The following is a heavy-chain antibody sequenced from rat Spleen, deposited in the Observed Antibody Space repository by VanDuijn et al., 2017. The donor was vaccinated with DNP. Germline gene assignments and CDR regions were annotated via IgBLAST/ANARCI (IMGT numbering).Heavy chain of an antibody. CDR2: ISAGGDST. V-gene: IGHV5-7*01. CDR1: GFTFSDYN. J-gene: IGHJ3*01. D-gene: IGHD1-2*01. Sequence: EVQLVESGGDLVQPGRSLKLSCAASGFTFSDYNMAWVRQAPERGLEWVATISAGGDSTSFRDSVKGRFTISRDNAKSTLYLQMNSLRSEDTATYYCTRDEAALVAYWGQGTLVTVSS. CDR3: TRDEAALVAY.